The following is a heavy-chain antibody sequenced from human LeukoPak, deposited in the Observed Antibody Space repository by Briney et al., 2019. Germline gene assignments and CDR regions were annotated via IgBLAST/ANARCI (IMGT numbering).Heavy chain of an antibody. D-gene: IGHD6-13*01. CDR2: INHSGST. V-gene: IGHV4-39*07. Sequence: SETLSLTCTVSGGSISSSSYYWGWIRQPPGKGLEWIGEINHSGSTNYNPSLKSRVTISVDTSKNQFSLKLSSVTAADTAVYYCARAGLGSSSFDYWGHGTLVTVSS. CDR3: ARAGLGSSSFDY. CDR1: GGSISSSSYY. J-gene: IGHJ4*01.